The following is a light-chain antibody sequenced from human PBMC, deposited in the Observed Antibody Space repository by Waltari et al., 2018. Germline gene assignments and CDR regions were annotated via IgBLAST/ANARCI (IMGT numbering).Light chain of an antibody. V-gene: IGKV3-20*01. J-gene: IGKJ2*01. CDR2: DAS. Sequence: RGRQNLRRSRLALYQVKPGQAPRLLIDDASIRATAIPDRFSGSGSGTDFSLTISRVEPEDFAGYYCQQYGSSILYTFGQGTKLEIQ. CDR1: QNLRRSR. CDR3: QQYGSSILYT.